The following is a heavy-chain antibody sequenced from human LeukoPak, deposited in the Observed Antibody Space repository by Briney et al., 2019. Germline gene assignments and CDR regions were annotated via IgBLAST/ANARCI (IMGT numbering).Heavy chain of an antibody. V-gene: IGHV3-21*04. CDR3: ASIATDV. J-gene: IGHJ6*04. Sequence: GGSLRLSCAASGFTFSSYTMNWVRQAPGKGLEWVSFISSSSSHTYYADSVKGRFTISRDNAKNSLYLQMNSLRAEDTALYYCASIATDVWGKGTTVTVSS. D-gene: IGHD1-26*01. CDR2: ISSSSSHT. CDR1: GFTFSSYT.